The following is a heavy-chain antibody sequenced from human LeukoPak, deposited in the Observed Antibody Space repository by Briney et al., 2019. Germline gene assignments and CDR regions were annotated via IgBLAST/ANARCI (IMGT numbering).Heavy chain of an antibody. CDR1: GGSISSYY. J-gene: IGHJ4*02. CDR2: ILYSGTT. V-gene: IGHV4-59*08. Sequence: SETLSLTCTASGGSISSYYWSWIRQPPGKGLEWIGYILYSGTTNSNHSLKSRVTISVDTSKNQISLKLSSVTAADTAVYYCARMGGYSGYATHWGQGTLVTVSS. D-gene: IGHD5-12*01. CDR3: ARMGGYSGYATH.